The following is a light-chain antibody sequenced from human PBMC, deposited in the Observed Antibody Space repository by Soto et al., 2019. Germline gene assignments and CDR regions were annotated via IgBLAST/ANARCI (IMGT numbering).Light chain of an antibody. Sequence: QSVLTQPASVSGSPGQSITISCTGTSNDVGAHNFVSWYQQHPGKAPKVMIYEVSNRPSGVSNRFSGSKSGNTASLTISGLQPEDEAYYYCNSYTSSAARVFGTGTKVTVL. CDR3: NSYTSSAARV. CDR1: SNDVGAHNF. CDR2: EVS. V-gene: IGLV2-14*01. J-gene: IGLJ1*01.